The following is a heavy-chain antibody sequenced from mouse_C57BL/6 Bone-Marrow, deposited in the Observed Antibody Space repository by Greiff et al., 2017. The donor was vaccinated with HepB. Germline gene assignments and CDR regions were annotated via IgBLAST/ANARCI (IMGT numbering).Heavy chain of an antibody. CDR3: ARNRLLPYYYFDY. V-gene: IGHV2-2*01. D-gene: IGHD1-1*01. J-gene: IGHJ2*01. CDR2: IWSGGST. CDR1: GFSLTSYG. Sequence: VMLVESGPGLVQPSQRLSITCTVSGFSLTSYGVHWVRQSPGKGLEWLGVIWSGGSTDYNAAFISRLSISKDNSKSQVFFKMNSLQADDTAIYYCARNRLLPYYYFDYWGQGTTLTVSS.